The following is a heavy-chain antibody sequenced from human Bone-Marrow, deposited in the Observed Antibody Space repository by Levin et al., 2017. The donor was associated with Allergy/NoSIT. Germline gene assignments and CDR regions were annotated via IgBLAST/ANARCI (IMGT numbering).Heavy chain of an antibody. CDR2: INHSGST. Sequence: PGGSLRLSCAVYGGSFSGYYWSWIRQPPGKGLEWIGEINHSGSTNYNPSLKSRVTISVDTSKNQFSLKLSSVTAADTAVYYCAREKSGGIAVAGKIRWFDPWGQGTLVTVSS. J-gene: IGHJ5*02. V-gene: IGHV4-34*01. D-gene: IGHD6-19*01. CDR1: GGSFSGYY. CDR3: AREKSGGIAVAGKIRWFDP.